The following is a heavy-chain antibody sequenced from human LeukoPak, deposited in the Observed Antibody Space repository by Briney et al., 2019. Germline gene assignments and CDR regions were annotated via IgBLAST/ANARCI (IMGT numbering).Heavy chain of an antibody. CDR2: TYYRSKWYN. CDR3: ARGGGAFDY. D-gene: IGHD4-23*01. CDR1: GDSVSSNSAA. Sequence: SQTLSLTCAISGDSVSSNSAAWNWIRQSRSRGLEWLGRTYYRSKWYNGYAVSVRGRITINPDTSKNLFSLQLNSMTPDDTAVYYCARGGGAFDYWSQGTLVTVSS. V-gene: IGHV6-1*01. J-gene: IGHJ4*02.